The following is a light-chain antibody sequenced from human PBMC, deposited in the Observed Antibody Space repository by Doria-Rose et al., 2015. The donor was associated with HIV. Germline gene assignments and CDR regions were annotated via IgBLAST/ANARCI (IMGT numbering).Light chain of an antibody. CDR1: QSFSSTY. CDR3: HQYGTSWT. CDR2: DGS. Sequence: EIVLTQSPGTLSLSPGESATLSCRASQSFSSTYLAWYQQKPGQAPSLLIYDGSTRATGIPDRFSASGSETDFTLTINRLEPEDVALYYCHQYGTSWTFGQGTKVEI. V-gene: IGKV3-20*01. J-gene: IGKJ1*01.